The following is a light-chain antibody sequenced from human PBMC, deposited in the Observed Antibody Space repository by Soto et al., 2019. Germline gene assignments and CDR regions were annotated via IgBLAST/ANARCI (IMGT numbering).Light chain of an antibody. J-gene: IGLJ1*01. CDR3: ASYTIKTTYV. V-gene: IGLV2-14*01. CDR1: NVDVGGYNY. Sequence: ALTQPASVSGSPGQSITISCTGTNVDVGGYNYVSWYQHHPGKAPKLLIFEVSNRPSGVSNRFSGSKSGNTASLTISGLQSEDEADYYCASYTIKTTYVFGSGTKVTV. CDR2: EVS.